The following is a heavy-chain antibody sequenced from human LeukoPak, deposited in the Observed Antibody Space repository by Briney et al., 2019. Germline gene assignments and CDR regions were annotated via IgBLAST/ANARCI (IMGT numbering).Heavy chain of an antibody. CDR2: IYYSGSI. CDR1: GGSISSSSYY. CDR3: ARVGEEYCSGGSCGARSPFDP. V-gene: IGHV4-39*07. Sequence: KTSETLSLTCTVSGGSISSSSYYWGWLRQPPGKGPEWFVSIYYSGSINYNPSLKSRVTISVNTSKNQFSLKLSSVTAADTAVYYGARVGEEYCSGGSCGARSPFDPWGQGTLVTVSS. J-gene: IGHJ5*02. D-gene: IGHD2-15*01.